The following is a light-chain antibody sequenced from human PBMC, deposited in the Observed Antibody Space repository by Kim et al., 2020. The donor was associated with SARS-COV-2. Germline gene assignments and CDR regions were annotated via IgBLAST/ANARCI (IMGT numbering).Light chain of an antibody. J-gene: IGKJ1*01. CDR1: QSFSISY. CDR2: GAS. CDR3: QQDYNLL. V-gene: IGKV3D-7*01. Sequence: PGKRVPLSCGPRQSFSISYLTWYQQNPAQAPRLLIYGASTRATGIPARFSGSGSGTDFTLTISSLQPEDFAVYYCQQDYNLLFGQGTKVDIK.